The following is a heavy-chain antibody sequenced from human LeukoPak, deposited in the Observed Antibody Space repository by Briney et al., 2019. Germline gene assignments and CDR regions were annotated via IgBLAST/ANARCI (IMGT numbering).Heavy chain of an antibody. CDR1: GASLSSYY. CDR2: IYYTRST. D-gene: IGHD4-11*01. CDR3: ARDRRESSKPNDAFDI. V-gene: IGHV4-59*01. J-gene: IGHJ3*02. Sequence: SETLSLTCSVSGASLSSYYWSWIRQSPGKGLEWIGYIYYTRSTNYNPSLEIRVTISVDTSRKQLSLKLSSVTAADTAVYYCARDRRESSKPNDAFDIWGQGAMVTVSS.